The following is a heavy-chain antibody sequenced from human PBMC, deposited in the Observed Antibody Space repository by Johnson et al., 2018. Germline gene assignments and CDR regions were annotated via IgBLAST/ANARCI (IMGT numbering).Heavy chain of an antibody. V-gene: IGHV3-33*01. Sequence: QVQLVESGGAVVQPGRSLRLSCEASGFTFSSHGMHWVRQAPGKGLEWVAVIWYDGSNKYYADSVKGRFTISRDNSKNTLYQQMDSLRVEDTTVYYCARDQGGGYSSSSGAFDIWGQGTMVTVSS. CDR2: IWYDGSNK. CDR1: GFTFSSHG. D-gene: IGHD6-6*01. CDR3: ARDQGGGYSSSSGAFDI. J-gene: IGHJ3*02.